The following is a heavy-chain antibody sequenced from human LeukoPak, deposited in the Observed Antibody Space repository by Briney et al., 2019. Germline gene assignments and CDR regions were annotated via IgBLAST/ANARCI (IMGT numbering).Heavy chain of an antibody. CDR2: VYYTGST. CDR1: TDSITTYY. Sequence: SETLSFTCTVSTDSITTYYWTWVRQPPGKGLEYIGYVYYTGSTNYNPSLKSRVTISLDTSKNQFSLKLTSVTAADTAVYYCAGDPPGSGSYLDYWGQGTLVTVSS. CDR3: AGDPPGSGSYLDY. V-gene: IGHV4-59*01. J-gene: IGHJ4*02. D-gene: IGHD3-10*01.